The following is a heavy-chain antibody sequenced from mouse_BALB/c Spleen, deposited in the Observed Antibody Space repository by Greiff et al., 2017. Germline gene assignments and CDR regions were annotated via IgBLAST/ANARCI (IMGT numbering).Heavy chain of an antibody. Sequence: EVKLMESGAELVRPGASVKLSCTASGFNIKDYYMHWVKQRPEQGLEWIGWIDPENGDTEYAPKFQGKATMTADTSSNTAYLQLSSLTSEDTAVYYCNAGVRDYFDYWGQGTTLTVSS. CDR1: GFNIKDYY. J-gene: IGHJ2*01. D-gene: IGHD2-14*01. V-gene: IGHV14-4*02. CDR3: NAGVRDYFDY. CDR2: IDPENGDT.